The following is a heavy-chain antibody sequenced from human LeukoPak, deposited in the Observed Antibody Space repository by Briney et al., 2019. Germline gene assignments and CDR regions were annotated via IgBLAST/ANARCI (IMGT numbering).Heavy chain of an antibody. D-gene: IGHD5-18*01. CDR1: GGSISSYY. J-gene: IGHJ4*02. CDR2: IYYSGST. CDR3: ARDGGYSYGYDY. Sequence: SETLSLTCTVSGGSISSYYWSWIRQPLGKGLEWIGYIYYSGSTNYNPSLESRVTISVDTSKNQFSLKLSSVTAADTAVYYCARDGGYSYGYDYWGQGTLVTVSS. V-gene: IGHV4-59*01.